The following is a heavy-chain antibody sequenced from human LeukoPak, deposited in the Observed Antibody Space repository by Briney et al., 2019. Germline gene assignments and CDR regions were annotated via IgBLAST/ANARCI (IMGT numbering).Heavy chain of an antibody. CDR1: GFTFSHAW. CDR3: ARVMMWEREIDY. J-gene: IGHJ4*02. V-gene: IGHV3-30*03. CDR2: ISYDGSNK. Sequence: GGSLRLSCAASGFTFSHAWMSWVRQAPGKGLEWVAVISYDGSNKYYADSVKGRFTISRDNSKNTLYLQMNSLRAEDTAVYYCARVMMWEREIDYWGQGTLVTVSS. D-gene: IGHD1-26*01.